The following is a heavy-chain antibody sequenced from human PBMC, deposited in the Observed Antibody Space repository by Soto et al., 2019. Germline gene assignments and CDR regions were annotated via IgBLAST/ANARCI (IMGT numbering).Heavy chain of an antibody. CDR1: GDSLSSGGYY. D-gene: IGHD2-8*01. J-gene: IGHJ6*02. CDR2: IYYSGST. Sequence: QVRLQESGPGLVRPSQTLSLTCTVSGDSLSSGGYYCSWIRQLPGKGLEWIGFIYYSGSTFYNPSLSSRVTMSADASKKQISLKLSSVTAADTAVYYCAKTKTPHVRNGMDVWGQGTTVTVSS. V-gene: IGHV4-31*04. CDR3: AKTKTPHVRNGMDV.